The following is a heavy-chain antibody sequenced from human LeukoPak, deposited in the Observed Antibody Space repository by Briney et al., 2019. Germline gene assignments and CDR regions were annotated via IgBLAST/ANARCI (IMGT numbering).Heavy chain of an antibody. CDR3: ATVGDGYTLYYFDY. J-gene: IGHJ4*01. CDR1: GVTFRSDC. D-gene: IGHD5-24*01. Sequence: TGGALRVSCAAPGVTFRSDCMHWIRQAPAKVLVSLSGIDICGGIDTDGSSTSYADSVKGRFTISRDNGKNTLYLQMNSLRAEDTAVYYCATVGDGYTLYYFDYWGHGTLVTVTS. CDR2: IDICGGIDTDGSST. V-gene: IGHV3-74*01.